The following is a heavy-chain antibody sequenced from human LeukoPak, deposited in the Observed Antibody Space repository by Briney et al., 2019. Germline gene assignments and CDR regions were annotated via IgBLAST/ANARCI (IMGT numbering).Heavy chain of an antibody. D-gene: IGHD3-22*01. V-gene: IGHV4-59*01. J-gene: IGHJ3*02. CDR2: IYYSGRT. CDR3: ARVGENYYDSSGYYYVGGGAFDI. CDR1: GRSISSYY. Sequence: PSETLSLTCTVSGRSISSYYWSWIRQPPGKGLEWIGYIYYSGRTNYNPSLKSRVTISVDTSKNQFSLKLSSVTAADTAVYYCARVGENYYDSSGYYYVGGGAFDIWGQGTMVTVSS.